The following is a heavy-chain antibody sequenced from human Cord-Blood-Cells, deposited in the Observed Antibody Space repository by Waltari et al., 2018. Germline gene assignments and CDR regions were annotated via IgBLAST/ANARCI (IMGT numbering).Heavy chain of an antibody. J-gene: IGHJ4*02. CDR2: IYYSGST. CDR1: GGSISSSSYY. V-gene: IGHV4-39*01. CDR3: ARRSRSGSYFDY. Sequence: QLQLQESGPGLVKPSETLSLTCTVSGGSISSSSYYWGWLRQPPVKGLEWIGSIYYSGSTYYNPSLKSRVTISVDTSKNQFSLKLSSVTAADTAVYYCARRSRSGSYFDYWGQGTLVTVSS. D-gene: IGHD1-26*01.